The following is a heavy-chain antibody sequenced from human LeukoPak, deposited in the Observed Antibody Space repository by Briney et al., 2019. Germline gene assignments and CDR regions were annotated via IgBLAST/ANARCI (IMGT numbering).Heavy chain of an antibody. D-gene: IGHD4-17*01. CDR1: GGSISSYY. CDR2: IYYSGST. Sequence: SETLSLTCTVSGGSISSYYWSWIRQPPGKGLEWIGYIYYSGSTNYNPSLKSRVTISVDTSKNQFSLKLSSVTAADTAVYYCARPGTTVTHWAYWGQGTLVTVSS. CDR3: ARPGTTVTHWAY. V-gene: IGHV4-59*08. J-gene: IGHJ4*02.